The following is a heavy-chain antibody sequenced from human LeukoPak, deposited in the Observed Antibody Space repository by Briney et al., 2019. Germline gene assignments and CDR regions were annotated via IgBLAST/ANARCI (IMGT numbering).Heavy chain of an antibody. J-gene: IGHJ5*02. V-gene: IGHV4-4*02. D-gene: IGHD3-10*01. Sequence: SGTLSLTCAVSGGSISSSNWWSWVRQPPGKGLEWIGEIYHSGSTNYNPSLKSRVTISVDTSKNQFSLKLTSVTAADTAMYYCARGTYYYGSGSYYQHYNWFDPWGQGTLVTVSS. CDR1: GGSISSSNW. CDR3: ARGTYYYGSGSYYQHYNWFDP. CDR2: IYHSGST.